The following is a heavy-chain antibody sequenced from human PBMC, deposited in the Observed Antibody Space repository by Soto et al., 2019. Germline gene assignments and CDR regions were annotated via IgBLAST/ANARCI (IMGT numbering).Heavy chain of an antibody. CDR3: ARSSLERNWGWFGP. CDR2: IYYNGNT. Sequence: SETLSLTCTVSGGSISSGDYYWNWIRQPPGKGLEWIGYIYYNGNTYYNPSLKSRITISLDTSKNQFSLKLTSVTAADTAVYYCARSSLERNWGWFGPWGQGILVTVSS. CDR1: GGSISSGDYY. J-gene: IGHJ5*02. V-gene: IGHV4-30-4*01. D-gene: IGHD7-27*01.